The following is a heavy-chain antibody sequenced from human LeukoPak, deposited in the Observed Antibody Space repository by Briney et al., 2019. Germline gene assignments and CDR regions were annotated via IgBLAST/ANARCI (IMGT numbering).Heavy chain of an antibody. CDR3: ARAGSYDVSGYADF. Sequence: ASVKVSCKASGYTFVVYGVSWVRQAPGQGLEWMGWISAYNGNTNYAQEIQGRVTMATDTSTSTAYMKLRSLRSDDTAVYYCARAGSYDVSGYADFWGQGTLVTVSS. D-gene: IGHD3-22*01. J-gene: IGHJ4*02. CDR2: ISAYNGNT. CDR1: GYTFVVYG. V-gene: IGHV1-18*01.